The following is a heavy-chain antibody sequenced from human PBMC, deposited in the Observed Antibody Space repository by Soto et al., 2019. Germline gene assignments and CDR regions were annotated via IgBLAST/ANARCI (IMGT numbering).Heavy chain of an antibody. J-gene: IGHJ3*01. Sequence: VQLLESGGDLVQPGGYLRLSCVASGFILNNYAMSWVRQAPGKGLEWVSTIGGTDGDSDGVPWYEDSVKGRFTISRDSPANTLFLHMDHLRAEDSALYYCVKRGRNWGAFDFWGQGTTVVVSS. CDR1: GFILNNYA. V-gene: IGHV3-23*01. CDR3: VKRGRNWGAFDF. D-gene: IGHD7-27*01. CDR2: IGGTDGDSDGVP.